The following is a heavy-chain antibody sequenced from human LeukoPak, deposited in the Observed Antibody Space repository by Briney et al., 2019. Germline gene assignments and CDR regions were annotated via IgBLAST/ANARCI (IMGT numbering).Heavy chain of an antibody. CDR2: IKQDGSEK. Sequence: GGSLTLSCAASGFTSSTYWMSWVRQAPGKGLEWVGNIKQDGSEKYYVGSVKGRFTISRDNAKNSLYLQMISLRAEDTAIYYCARDYYGSGSHDYWGQGTLVTVSS. V-gene: IGHV3-7*01. CDR3: ARDYYGSGSHDY. D-gene: IGHD3-10*01. J-gene: IGHJ4*02. CDR1: GFTSSTYW.